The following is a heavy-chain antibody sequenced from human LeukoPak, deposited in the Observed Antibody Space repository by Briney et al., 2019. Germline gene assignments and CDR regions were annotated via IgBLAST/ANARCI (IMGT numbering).Heavy chain of an antibody. CDR1: GFTFSSYS. J-gene: IGHJ5*02. Sequence: GGSLRLSCAASGFTFSSYSMNWVRQAPGKGLEWVSSISSSSSYIYYADSVKGRFTISRDNAKNSLYLQMDSLRAEDTAVYYCARDLDSSGSNWFDPWGQGTLVTVSS. CDR2: ISSSSSYI. CDR3: ARDLDSSGSNWFDP. D-gene: IGHD3-22*01. V-gene: IGHV3-21*01.